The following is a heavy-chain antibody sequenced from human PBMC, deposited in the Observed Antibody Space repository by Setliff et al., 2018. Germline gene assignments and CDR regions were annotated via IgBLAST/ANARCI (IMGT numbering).Heavy chain of an antibody. D-gene: IGHD3-10*01. J-gene: IGHJ4*02. V-gene: IGHV3-30*03. CDR2: ISYEGSKR. CDR1: GFNFNNYG. CDR3: ARVPQLLWFGEGRGPFEH. Sequence: GESLKISCTVSGFNFNNYGMHWVRQAPGKGLEWLAVISYEGSKRYYADSLKGRFTISRDNSKNTLYLQRNSLRDDDTAVYYCARVPQLLWFGEGRGPFEHWGQGTQVTVSS.